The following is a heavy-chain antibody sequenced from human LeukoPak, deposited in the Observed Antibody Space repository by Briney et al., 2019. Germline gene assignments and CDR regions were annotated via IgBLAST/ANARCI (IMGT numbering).Heavy chain of an antibody. CDR2: INHSGST. CDR1: GGSFSGYY. D-gene: IGHD2-2*01. J-gene: IGHJ6*03. V-gene: IGHV4-34*01. CDR3: ARGLIRRDIVVVPAAIRYYYYYMDV. Sequence: SETLSLTCAVYGGSFSGYYWSWIRQPPGRGLEWVGEINHSGSTNYNPSLKSRVTISVDTSKNQFSLKLSPVTAADTAVYYCARGLIRRDIVVVPAAIRYYYYYMDVWGKGTTVTVSS.